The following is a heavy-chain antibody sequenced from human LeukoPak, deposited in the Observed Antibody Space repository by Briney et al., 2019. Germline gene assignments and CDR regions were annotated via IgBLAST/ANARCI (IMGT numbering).Heavy chain of an antibody. CDR2: IYNSGST. D-gene: IGHD3-22*01. CDR1: GVSISSYF. CDR3: DYDSSGYASG. J-gene: IGHJ4*02. Sequence: KPSETLSLTCTVSGVSISSYFWSWIRQSPGKGLEWIGYIYNSGSTNYNPSLKSRVTMSVDTSKKQFSLKLSSVTAADTAVYYCDYDSSGYASGWGQGTLVTVSS. V-gene: IGHV4-59*01.